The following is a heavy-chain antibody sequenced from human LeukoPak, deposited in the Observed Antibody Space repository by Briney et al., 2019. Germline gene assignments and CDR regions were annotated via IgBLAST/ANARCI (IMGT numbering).Heavy chain of an antibody. D-gene: IGHD1-26*01. CDR2: IYYSGST. V-gene: IGHV4-39*07. CDR3: ARVPGIVEDTMYVSGYFDY. J-gene: IGHJ4*02. Sequence: PSETLSLTCTVSGGSISSSSYYWGWIRQPPGKGLEWIGSIYYSGSTYYNPSLKSRVTISVDTSKNQFSLDLSSVTAADTAEYYCARVPGIVEDTMYVSGYFDYWGQGTLVTVSS. CDR1: GGSISSSSYY.